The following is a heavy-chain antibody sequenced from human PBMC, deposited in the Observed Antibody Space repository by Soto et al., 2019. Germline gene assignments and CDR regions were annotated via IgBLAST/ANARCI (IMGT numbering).Heavy chain of an antibody. CDR3: ARGDREDIAVVVGARPGEYGVDV. CDR1: GFTFRIYA. CDR2: ISYDGSNK. J-gene: IGHJ6*02. D-gene: IGHD2-15*01. V-gene: IGHV3-30-3*01. Sequence: QVHLVESGGGVVQPGRSLRLSCAASGFTFRIYAMHWVRQAQGKGLECVAVISYDGSNKFYRDSVKGRFTISRDNSKNTLYLQINSLRYEDTAVYYCARGDREDIAVVVGARPGEYGVDVWGQGTTVTVSS.